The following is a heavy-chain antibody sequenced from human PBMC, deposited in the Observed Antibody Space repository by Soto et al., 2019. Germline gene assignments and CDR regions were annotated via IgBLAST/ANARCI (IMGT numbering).Heavy chain of an antibody. CDR2: IYYSGST. CDR3: AREGGSGSYYSWFDP. D-gene: IGHD3-10*01. J-gene: IGHJ5*02. Sequence: SETLSLTCTVSGGSISSYYWSWIRQPPGKGLEWIGYIYYSGSTNYNPSLKSRVTISVDTSKNQFSLKLSSVTAADTAVYYCAREGGSGSYYSWFDPWGQGTLVTVSS. CDR1: GGSISSYY. V-gene: IGHV4-59*01.